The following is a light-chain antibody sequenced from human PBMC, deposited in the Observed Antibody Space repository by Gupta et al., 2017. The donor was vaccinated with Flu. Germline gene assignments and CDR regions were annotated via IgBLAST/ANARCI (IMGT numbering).Light chain of an antibody. CDR3: SSWDDRLSGRV. CDR1: SSNVGSNI. CDR2: SDN. V-gene: IGLV1-44*01. Sequence: SSSNVGSNIVSWYQQFPGTAPRLLIYSDNQRPSGVPGRFSGSKSGTSASLAISGLQSEDEADYYGSSWDDRLSGRVFGGGTKLAVL. J-gene: IGLJ3*02.